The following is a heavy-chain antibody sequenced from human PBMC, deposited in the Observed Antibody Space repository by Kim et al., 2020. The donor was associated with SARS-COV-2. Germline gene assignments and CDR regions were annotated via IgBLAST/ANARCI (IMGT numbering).Heavy chain of an antibody. V-gene: IGHV4-34*01. CDR1: GGSFSGYY. CDR3: AQGIKQWLAFDY. D-gene: IGHD6-19*01. J-gene: IGHJ4*02. Sequence: SETLSLTCAVYGGSFSGYYWSWIRQPPGKGLEWIGEINHSGSTNYNPSLKSRVTISVDTSKNQFSLKLSSVTAADTAVYYCAQGIKQWLAFDYWGQGTLVTVSS. CDR2: INHSGST.